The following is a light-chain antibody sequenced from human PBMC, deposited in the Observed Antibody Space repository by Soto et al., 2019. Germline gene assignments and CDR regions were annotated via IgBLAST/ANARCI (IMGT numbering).Light chain of an antibody. CDR2: GNN. CDR3: QSYDSRMTGYV. J-gene: IGLJ1*01. Sequence: QSVLTQPPSVSGAPGQTVIISCSGSSSNLGAPYDVNWFRQLPGTVPRLFIYGNNNRPSGVPDRFSGSKSGTSASLAITGLPAEDAADYYCQSYDSRMTGYVFGTGTKVTVL. V-gene: IGLV1-40*01. CDR1: SSNLGAPYD.